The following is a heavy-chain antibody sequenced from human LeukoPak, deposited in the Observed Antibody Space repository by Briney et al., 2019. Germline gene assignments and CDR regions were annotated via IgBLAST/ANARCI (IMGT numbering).Heavy chain of an antibody. Sequence: PGRSLRLSCAASGFTFDDYAMHWVRQAPGKGLEWVSGISWNSGSIGYADSVKGRFTISRDNAKNTVYVQMNSLRAEDTAVYYCARGLPGHTSALGYWGQGTLVTVSS. D-gene: IGHD6-25*01. CDR1: GFTFDDYA. V-gene: IGHV3-9*01. CDR3: ARGLPGHTSALGY. J-gene: IGHJ4*02. CDR2: ISWNSGSI.